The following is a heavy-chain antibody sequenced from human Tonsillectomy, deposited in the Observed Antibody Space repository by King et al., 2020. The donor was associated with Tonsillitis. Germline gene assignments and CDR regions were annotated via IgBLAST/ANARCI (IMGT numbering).Heavy chain of an antibody. J-gene: IGHJ4*02. CDR2: IYSGDST. CDR3: ATVATLPGLYYFDY. V-gene: IGHV3-66*01. Sequence: VQLVESGGGLVQPGGSLRLSCAASGFTVSSNYMSWVRQAPGKGLEWVSVIYSGDSTYYADSVKGRFTISRDNSKNTLYLQMNSLRAEDTAVYYCATVATLPGLYYFDYGGQGPLVTVPS. D-gene: IGHD4-23*01. CDR1: GFTVSSNY.